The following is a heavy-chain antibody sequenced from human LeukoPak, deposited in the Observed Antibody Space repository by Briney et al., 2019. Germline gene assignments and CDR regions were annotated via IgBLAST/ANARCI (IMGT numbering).Heavy chain of an antibody. CDR3: ARGASGPGPKYNFDY. J-gene: IGHJ4*02. V-gene: IGHV1-18*01. CDR2: ISAYNGNT. Sequence: ASVKVSCKASGYTFTSYGISWVRQAPGQGLERMGWISAYNGNTNYAQKLQGRVTMTTDTSTSTAYMELRSLRSDDTAVYYCARGASGPGPKYNFDYWGQGTLVTVSS. CDR1: GYTFTSYG. D-gene: IGHD1-1*01.